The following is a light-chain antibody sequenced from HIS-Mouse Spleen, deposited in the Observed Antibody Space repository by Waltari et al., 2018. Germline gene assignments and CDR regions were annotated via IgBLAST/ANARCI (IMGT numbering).Light chain of an antibody. CDR2: AAS. Sequence: DIQMTQSPSSLSASVGDRVTITCRASQSISSYLNCYQQKPGKAPKLLIYAASSLQSGVPSRFSGSGSGTDFTLTISSLQPEDFATYYCQQSYSTPMYTFGQGTKLEIK. CDR3: QQSYSTPMYT. CDR1: QSISSY. V-gene: IGKV1-39*01. J-gene: IGKJ2*01.